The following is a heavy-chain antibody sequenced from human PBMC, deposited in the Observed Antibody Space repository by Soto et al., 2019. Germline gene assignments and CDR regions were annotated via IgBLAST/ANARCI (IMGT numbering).Heavy chain of an antibody. Sequence: GESLKISCKGSGYSFTSYWISWVRQMPGKGLEWMGRIDPSNSYTNYSPSFQGHVTISADKSISTAYLQWSSLKASDTAMYYCARDPGRGYDFWSGYSYYYYGMDVWGQGTTVTVSS. D-gene: IGHD3-3*01. CDR2: IDPSNSYT. J-gene: IGHJ6*02. V-gene: IGHV5-10-1*01. CDR1: GYSFTSYW. CDR3: ARDPGRGYDFWSGYSYYYYGMDV.